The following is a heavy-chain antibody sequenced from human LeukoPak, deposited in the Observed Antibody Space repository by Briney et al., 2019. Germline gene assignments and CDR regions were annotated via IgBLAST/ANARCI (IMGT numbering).Heavy chain of an antibody. D-gene: IGHD3-22*01. Sequence: SXAXXXFTFXXXXMNWXXXAPGXXRXXXXHXXTSSGSIYYADSVKGRFTISRDNSKNTLYLQMNSLRAEDTAVYYCARDLWVYDSSGYQAYWGQGTLVTVSS. CDR3: ARDLWVYDSSGYQAY. V-gene: IGHV3-48*01. J-gene: IGHJ4*02. CDR2: XXTSSGSI. CDR1: XFTFXXXX.